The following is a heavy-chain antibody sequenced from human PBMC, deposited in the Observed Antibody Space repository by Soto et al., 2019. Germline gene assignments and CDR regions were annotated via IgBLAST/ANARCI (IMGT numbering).Heavy chain of an antibody. J-gene: IGHJ4*02. CDR1: GYSISSGYY. Sequence: PSETLSLTCAVSGYSISSGYYWGWIRQPPGKGLEWIGSIYHSGSTCYNPSLKSRVTISVDTSKNQFSLKLSSVTAADTAVYYCARGRYDSSGYYSIWMSRFDYWGQGTLVAVPS. CDR3: ARGRYDSSGYYSIWMSRFDY. D-gene: IGHD3-22*01. CDR2: IYHSGST. V-gene: IGHV4-38-2*01.